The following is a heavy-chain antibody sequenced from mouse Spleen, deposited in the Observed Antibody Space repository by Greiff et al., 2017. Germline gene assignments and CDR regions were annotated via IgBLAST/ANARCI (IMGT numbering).Heavy chain of an antibody. V-gene: IGHV5-17*01. CDR3: ARGNYGFLYAMDY. CDR1: GFTFSDYG. D-gene: IGHD1-2*01. CDR2: ISSGSSTI. J-gene: IGHJ4*01. Sequence: EVKLMESGGGLVKPGGSLKLSCAASGFTFSDYGMHWVRQAPEKGLEWVAYISSGSSTIYYADTVKGRFTISRDNAKNTLFLQMTSLRSEDTAMYYCARGNYGFLYAMDYWGQGTSVTVSS.